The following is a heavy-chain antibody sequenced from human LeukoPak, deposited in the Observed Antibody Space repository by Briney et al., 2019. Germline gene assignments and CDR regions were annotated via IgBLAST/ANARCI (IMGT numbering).Heavy chain of an antibody. Sequence: ASVKVSFKSSGSTFTSYDINWVRQAPGQGLELMGWMNPNRGDTGYAQKLQGRVTMTRNTSISTAYMELSSLRSEDTAVYYCARGYSASSLYYYYYYGMDVWGQGTTVTVSS. CDR2: MNPNRGDT. V-gene: IGHV1-8*01. CDR1: GSTFTSYD. CDR3: ARGYSASSLYYYYYYGMDV. J-gene: IGHJ6*02. D-gene: IGHD2-15*01.